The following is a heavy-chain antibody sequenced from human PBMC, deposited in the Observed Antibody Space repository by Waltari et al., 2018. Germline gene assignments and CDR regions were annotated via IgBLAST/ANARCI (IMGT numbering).Heavy chain of an antibody. D-gene: IGHD1-1*01. J-gene: IGHJ4*02. Sequence: QVQLQESGPGLVKPSETLSLTCTVSGYSIISGYYWGWIRQPPGKGLEWIGSIYHSGSTYYNPSLKSRVTISVDTSKNQFSLKLSSVTAADTAVYYCALTTGPTFDYWGQGTLVTVSS. CDR1: GYSIISGYY. V-gene: IGHV4-38-2*02. CDR2: IYHSGST. CDR3: ALTTGPTFDY.